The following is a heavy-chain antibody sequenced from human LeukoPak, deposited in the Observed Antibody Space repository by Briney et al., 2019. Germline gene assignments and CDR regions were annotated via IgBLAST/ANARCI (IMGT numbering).Heavy chain of an antibody. CDR2: MSAYNGKT. V-gene: IGHV1-18*01. Sequence: ASVKVSCKATGYSFTSYGFNWVRQAPGQGLEWMGWMSAYNGKTNYAHSLQGRVTVTADTSTSTAYMELRSLRSEDTAVYYCARGMGYSYGHPQGAFDIWGQGTMVTVSS. J-gene: IGHJ3*02. CDR1: GYSFTSYG. D-gene: IGHD5-18*01. CDR3: ARGMGYSYGHPQGAFDI.